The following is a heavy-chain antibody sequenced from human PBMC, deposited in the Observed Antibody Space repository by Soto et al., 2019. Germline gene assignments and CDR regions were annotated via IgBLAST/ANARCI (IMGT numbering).Heavy chain of an antibody. CDR3: AKLPRITMVRGVLVWFDP. D-gene: IGHD3-10*01. CDR2: ISGSGGST. CDR1: GFSFSSYA. V-gene: IGHV3-23*01. J-gene: IGHJ5*02. Sequence: WGTLILSCAASGFSFSSYAVSCVRQAPGEGLKWVSAISGSGGSTYYADSVKGRFTISRDNSKNTLYLQMNSLRAEDTAVYYCAKLPRITMVRGVLVWFDPWGQGTLVTVSS.